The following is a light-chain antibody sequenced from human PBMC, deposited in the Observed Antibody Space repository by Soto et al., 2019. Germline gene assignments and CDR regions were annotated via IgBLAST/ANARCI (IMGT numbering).Light chain of an antibody. V-gene: IGKV3-20*01. Sequence: EIVLTQSPDTLAVSPGEVATLSCWASQSVTSNLAWYQQKRGQAPRLLIYAASTRATGVPARLSGSGSGTEFTLTISRLEPEDFAVYYCQQYGSSPPVSFGHGTRLEIK. CDR2: AAS. CDR3: QQYGSSPPVS. J-gene: IGKJ5*01. CDR1: QSVTSN.